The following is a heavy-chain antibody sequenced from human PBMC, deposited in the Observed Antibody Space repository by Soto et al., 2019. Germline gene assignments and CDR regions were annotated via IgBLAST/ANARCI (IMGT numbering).Heavy chain of an antibody. D-gene: IGHD3-10*01. CDR2: INSGGSTI. Sequence: GSLRLSCAASGFIFSICEMNWVRQAPGNGLEWISSINSGGSTIYYADSVKGRFTISRDNAKNLLYLQMNSLRTEDTAVYYCARDSGSGSYYTRAEPSFDYWGQGILVTVSS. CDR1: GFIFSICE. CDR3: ARDSGSGSYYTRAEPSFDY. V-gene: IGHV3-48*03. J-gene: IGHJ4*02.